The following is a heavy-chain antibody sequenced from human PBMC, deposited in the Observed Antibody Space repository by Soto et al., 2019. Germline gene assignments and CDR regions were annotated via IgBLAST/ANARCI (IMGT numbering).Heavy chain of an antibody. D-gene: IGHD1-1*01. CDR1: GYTFSNYG. CDR2: ISGYNDNT. J-gene: IGHJ4*02. V-gene: IGHV1-18*01. CDR3: ARAPKTITTTGSLGH. Sequence: ASVKVSCKASGYTFSNYGISWVRQAPGQGLEWMGWISGYNDNTNYAQDLQGRVTMTTDTSTSTVYMGLRGLRYDDTAVYYCARAPKTITTTGSLGHWGQGTLVTVSS.